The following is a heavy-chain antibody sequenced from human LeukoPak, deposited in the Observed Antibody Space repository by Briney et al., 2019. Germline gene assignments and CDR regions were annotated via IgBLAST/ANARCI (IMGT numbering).Heavy chain of an antibody. J-gene: IGHJ5*02. Sequence: GGSLRLSCAASGFTFSSYAMSWVRQAPGKGLEWVSAISGSGGSTYYADSMKGRFTISRDNSKNTLYLQMNSLRAEDTAVYYCAKSPYYYDSSGQLGTKDNWFDPWGQGALVTVSS. CDR2: ISGSGGST. V-gene: IGHV3-23*01. D-gene: IGHD3-22*01. CDR1: GFTFSSYA. CDR3: AKSPYYYDSSGQLGTKDNWFDP.